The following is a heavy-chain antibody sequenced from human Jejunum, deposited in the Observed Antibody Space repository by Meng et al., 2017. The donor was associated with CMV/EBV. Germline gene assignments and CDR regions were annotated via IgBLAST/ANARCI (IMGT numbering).Heavy chain of an antibody. V-gene: IGHV4-39*06. Sequence: SVDSTSSGGYCWGWVRQPPGKGLEWIGSIDYSGTTRYNPSLGSRVVISVDTSMNQLTLRLDSVTAADTAVYYCARDGEGRWLQLGCWGQGTLVTVSS. CDR1: VDSTSSGGYC. J-gene: IGHJ4*02. CDR2: IDYSGTT. D-gene: IGHD5-24*01. CDR3: ARDGEGRWLQLGC.